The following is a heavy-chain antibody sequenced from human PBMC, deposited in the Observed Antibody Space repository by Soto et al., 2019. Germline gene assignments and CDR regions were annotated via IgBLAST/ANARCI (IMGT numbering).Heavy chain of an antibody. CDR1: GYTFTGYY. CDR3: ARCIAAAGTWGGGMDV. CDR2: INPNSGGT. J-gene: IGHJ6*02. Sequence: QVQLVQSGAEVKKPGASVKVSCKASGYTFTGYYMHWVRQAPGQGLEWMGWINPNSGGTNYAQKFQGWVTRTRDTSISTAYMELSRLRSDDTAVYYCARCIAAAGTWGGGMDVWGQGTTVTVSS. V-gene: IGHV1-2*04. D-gene: IGHD6-13*01.